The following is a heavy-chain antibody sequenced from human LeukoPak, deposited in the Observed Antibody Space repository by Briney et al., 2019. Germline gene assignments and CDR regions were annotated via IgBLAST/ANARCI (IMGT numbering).Heavy chain of an antibody. D-gene: IGHD1-20*01. V-gene: IGHV1-2*04. J-gene: IGHJ3*02. Sequence: ASVNVSCKASGYTFTSYDINWVRQATGQGLEWMGWINPNSGGTNYAQKFQGWVTMTRDTSISTAYMELSRLRSDDTAVYYCARGGITGTTRGPTRLNDAFDIWGQGTMVTVSS. CDR3: ARGGITGTTRGPTRLNDAFDI. CDR1: GYTFTSYD. CDR2: INPNSGGT.